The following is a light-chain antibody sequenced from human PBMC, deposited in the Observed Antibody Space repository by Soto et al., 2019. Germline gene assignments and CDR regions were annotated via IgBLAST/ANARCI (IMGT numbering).Light chain of an antibody. Sequence: QSVLTQPPSVSRSPGQSVTISCTGTSSDVGGYDYVSWYQHHPGKAPKLVIYDVSKRPSGVPDRFSASKSGNTASLTISGLQAEDEADYYCCSYAGTFTYVFGTGTRSPS. CDR1: SSDVGGYDY. CDR2: DVS. CDR3: CSYAGTFTYV. J-gene: IGLJ1*01. V-gene: IGLV2-11*01.